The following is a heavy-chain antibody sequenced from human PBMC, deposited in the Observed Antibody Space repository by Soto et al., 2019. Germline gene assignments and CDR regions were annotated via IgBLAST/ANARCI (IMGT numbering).Heavy chain of an antibody. CDR2: IIPMFETV. J-gene: IGHJ6*02. CDR1: GGTFDNYA. Sequence: SVKVSCKASGGTFDNYAVSWVRQAPGQGLEWMGGIIPMFETVNYAQRFQGRLTIAADESTSTAYMELTSLTSADTAIYLCARGLRTGNYGMDVWGQGTTVTVSS. CDR3: ARGLRTGNYGMDV. V-gene: IGHV1-69*13. D-gene: IGHD2-15*01.